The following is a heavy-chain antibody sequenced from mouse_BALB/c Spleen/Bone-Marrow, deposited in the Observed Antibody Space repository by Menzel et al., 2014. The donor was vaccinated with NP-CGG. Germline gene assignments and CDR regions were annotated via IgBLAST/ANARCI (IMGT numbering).Heavy chain of an antibody. D-gene: IGHD4-1*01. Sequence: EVNLVESGPGLVKPSQTVSLTCTVTGISITTGNYRWSWIRQFPGNKLEWIGYIYYSGTITYNPSLTSRTTITRDTSXNQFFLEMNSLTAEDTATYYCARELGWYFDVWGAGTTVTVSS. CDR1: GISITTGNYR. V-gene: IGHV3-5*02. CDR3: ARELGWYFDV. J-gene: IGHJ1*01. CDR2: IYYSGTI.